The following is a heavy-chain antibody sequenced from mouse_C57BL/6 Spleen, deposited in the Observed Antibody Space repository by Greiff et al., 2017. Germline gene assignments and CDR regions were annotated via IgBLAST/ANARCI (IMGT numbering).Heavy chain of an antibody. CDR1: GYTFTSYW. V-gene: IGHV1-69*01. CDR3: ASLTTAGDWFAY. J-gene: IGHJ3*01. CDR2: IDPSDSYT. D-gene: IGHD1-2*01. Sequence: VQLQQPGAELVMPGASVKLSCKASGYTFTSYWMHWVKQRPGQGLEWIGEIDPSDSYTNYNQKFKGKSTLTVDKSSSTAYMQLSSLTSEDSAVYYCASLTTAGDWFAYWGQGTLVTVSA.